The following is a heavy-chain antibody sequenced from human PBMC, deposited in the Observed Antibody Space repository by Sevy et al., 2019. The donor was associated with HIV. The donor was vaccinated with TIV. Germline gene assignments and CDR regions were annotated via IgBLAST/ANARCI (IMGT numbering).Heavy chain of an antibody. D-gene: IGHD3-10*01. Sequence: ASVKVSCKASGYTFTGYYMHWVRQAPGQGLEWMGWLNPNNGGTNYAQKFQGRVTMTRDTSISTAYMELSRLRSDDTAVYYCARANQRWSYYYGSEKTPIDYWGQGTLVTVSS. CDR3: ARANQRWSYYYGSEKTPIDY. V-gene: IGHV1-2*02. J-gene: IGHJ4*02. CDR2: LNPNNGGT. CDR1: GYTFTGYY.